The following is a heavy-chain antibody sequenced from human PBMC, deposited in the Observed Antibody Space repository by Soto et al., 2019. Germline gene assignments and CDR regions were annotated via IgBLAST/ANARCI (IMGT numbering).Heavy chain of an antibody. Sequence: ASVKVSCKASGYTFTSYGISWGRQAPGQGLEWMGWISAYHGNTNNAQKLQGRVTMTTETYTSTAYMELRSLRSGDTAVYYCAGSRWGRDYDSREDAFDIWGQGTMVTVSS. CDR1: GYTFTSYG. CDR3: AGSRWGRDYDSREDAFDI. V-gene: IGHV1-18*01. J-gene: IGHJ3*02. D-gene: IGHD3-22*01. CDR2: ISAYHGNT.